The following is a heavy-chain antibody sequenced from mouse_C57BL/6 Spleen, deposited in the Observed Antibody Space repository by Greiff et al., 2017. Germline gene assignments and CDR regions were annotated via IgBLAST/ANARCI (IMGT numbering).Heavy chain of an antibody. Sequence: VQLQQPGAELVKPGASVKLSCKASGYTFTSYWMHWVKQRPGQGLEWIGMIHPNSGSTNYNEKFKSKATLTVDKSSSTAYMQLSSLTSEDSAVYYCARYYYGPDAMDYWGQGTSVTVSS. D-gene: IGHD1-1*01. CDR3: ARYYYGPDAMDY. CDR2: IHPNSGST. V-gene: IGHV1-64*01. J-gene: IGHJ4*01. CDR1: GYTFTSYW.